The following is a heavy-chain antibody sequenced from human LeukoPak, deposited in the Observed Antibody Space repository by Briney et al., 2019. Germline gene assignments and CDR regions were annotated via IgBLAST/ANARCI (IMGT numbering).Heavy chain of an antibody. CDR1: GFTFSTYG. CDR2: IKQDGSDK. J-gene: IGHJ4*02. V-gene: IGHV3-7*01. CDR3: ARGRYDSGWYPDYFDY. D-gene: IGHD6-19*01. Sequence: GSLRLSCEASGFTFSTYGMHWVRQPPGKGLKWVANIKQDGSDKYYVDSVKGRFSISRDSAENSLYLQINSLRAEDTAVYYCARGRYDSGWYPDYFDYWGQGTLVTVSS.